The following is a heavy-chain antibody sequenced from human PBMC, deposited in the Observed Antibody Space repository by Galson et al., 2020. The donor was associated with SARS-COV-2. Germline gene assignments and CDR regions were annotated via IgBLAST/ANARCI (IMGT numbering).Heavy chain of an antibody. CDR2: INPNSGGT. V-gene: IGHV1-2*02. CDR3: ARDPGFMIGDAFDI. Sequence: ASVKVSCKASGYIFNHYYMHWVRQAPGQGLEWMGWINPNSGGTNFAQKFQGRVTLTRDTSITTAYMELSSLRFDDTAVYYCARDPGFMIGDAFDIWGQGTVVTVSS. CDR1: GYIFNHYY. J-gene: IGHJ3*02. D-gene: IGHD2-21*01.